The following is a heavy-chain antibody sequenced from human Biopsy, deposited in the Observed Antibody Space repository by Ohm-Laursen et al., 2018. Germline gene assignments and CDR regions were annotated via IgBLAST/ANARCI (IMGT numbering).Heavy chain of an antibody. V-gene: IGHV3-21*06. CDR2: ITGGGNYI. CDR1: GFTFSSYA. J-gene: IGHJ4*02. D-gene: IGHD4-17*01. Sequence: LTLTCAASGFTFSSYAMNWVRQAPGKGLEWVSSITGGGNYINYADSVRGRFTISRDNSKNSVYLVMSSLRAEDTAVYFCATAAYAPPYFDLWGRGTVVTVSS. CDR3: ATAAYAPPYFDL.